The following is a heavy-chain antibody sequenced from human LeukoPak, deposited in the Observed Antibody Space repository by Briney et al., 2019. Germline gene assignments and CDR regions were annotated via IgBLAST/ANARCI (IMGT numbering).Heavy chain of an antibody. CDR2: IIPIFGTA. CDR3: ARERIAVAGELDY. J-gene: IGHJ4*02. Sequence: GASVKVSCKASGGTFSSYAISWVRQAPGQGLEWMGGIIPIFGTANYAQKFQGRVTITADESTSTAYMELSSPRSEDTAVYYCARERIAVAGELDYWGQGTLVTVSS. V-gene: IGHV1-69*13. CDR1: GGTFSSYA. D-gene: IGHD6-19*01.